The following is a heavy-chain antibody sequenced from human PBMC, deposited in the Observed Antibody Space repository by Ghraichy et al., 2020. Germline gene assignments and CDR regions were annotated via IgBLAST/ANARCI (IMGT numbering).Heavy chain of an antibody. D-gene: IGHD3-10*01. CDR1: GFTFSSYA. J-gene: IGHJ4*02. Sequence: GGSLRLSCAASGFTFSSYAMSWVRQAPGKGLEWVSAISTTGGSTYFADSVKGRFTISRDNSKNTLYLQMNSLRAEDTAVYYCAKELLWFGELGKVWDYWGQGTLVTVSS. CDR2: ISTTGGST. CDR3: AKELLWFGELGKVWDY. V-gene: IGHV3-23*01.